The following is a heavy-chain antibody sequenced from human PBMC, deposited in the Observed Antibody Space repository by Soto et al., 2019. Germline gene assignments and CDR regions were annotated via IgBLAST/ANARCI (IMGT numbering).Heavy chain of an antibody. V-gene: IGHV3-9*01. CDR3: AKDLYSNYGDVFDI. CDR2: ISWNSDNI. D-gene: IGHD4-4*01. Sequence: EVQLVESGGGLVQPGRSLRLSCAASGFTFDDYAMHWVRQAPGKGLEWVSGISWNSDNIVYADSVKGRFTISRDNAKNSLYLQMNSLRAEDTALYYCAKDLYSNYGDVFDIWGQGTMVTVSS. CDR1: GFTFDDYA. J-gene: IGHJ3*02.